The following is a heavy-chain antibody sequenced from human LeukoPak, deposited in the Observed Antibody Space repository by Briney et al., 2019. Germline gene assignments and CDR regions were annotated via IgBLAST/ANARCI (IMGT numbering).Heavy chain of an antibody. CDR1: GYTFTGYY. V-gene: IGHV1-2*02. CDR3: AREYRFGELGWFDP. D-gene: IGHD3-10*01. CDR2: INPNSGGT. J-gene: IGHJ5*02. Sequence: ASVKVSCKASGYTFTGYYMHWVRQAPGQGLEWMGWINPNSGGTNYAQKFQGRVTMTRDTSISTAYMELSRLRSDDTAVYYCAREYRFGELGWFDPWGQGTLVTVSS.